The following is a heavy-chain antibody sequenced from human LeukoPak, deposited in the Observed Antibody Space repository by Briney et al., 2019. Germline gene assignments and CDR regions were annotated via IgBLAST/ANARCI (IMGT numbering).Heavy chain of an antibody. Sequence: SETLSLTCTVSGGSISSSSYYWGWIRQPPGKGLEWIGSIYYSGSTYYNPSLKSRVTISVDTSKNQFSLKLSSVTAADTAVYYCARHFIYCYGSENWFDPWGPGTLVTVSS. CDR1: GGSISSSSYY. D-gene: IGHD5-18*01. CDR2: IYYSGST. J-gene: IGHJ5*02. CDR3: ARHFIYCYGSENWFDP. V-gene: IGHV4-39*01.